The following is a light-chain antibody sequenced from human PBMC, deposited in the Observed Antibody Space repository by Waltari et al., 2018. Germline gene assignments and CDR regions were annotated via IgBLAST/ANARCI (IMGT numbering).Light chain of an antibody. CDR3: AAWDDSLNVYV. J-gene: IGLJ1*01. CDR2: SNN. Sequence: QSVLTQPPSASGTPGQRVTISCSGSSSNIGSNTVNWYQQLPGTAPKLLLYSNNQRPSGVPDRFSGSKSGTSASLAISGLQSEDEADYYCAAWDDSLNVYVFGTGTKVTVL. V-gene: IGLV1-44*01. CDR1: SSNIGSNT.